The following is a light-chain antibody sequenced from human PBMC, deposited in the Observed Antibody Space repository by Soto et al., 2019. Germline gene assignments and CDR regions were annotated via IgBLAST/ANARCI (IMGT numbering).Light chain of an antibody. CDR3: QQYNSQWT. CDR1: QSISSW. V-gene: IGKV1-5*03. CDR2: KAS. J-gene: IGKJ1*01. Sequence: DIMLTQSPSTLCASVGDSVAITCRASQSISSWLAWYQQKPGRAPKLLIYKASSLESGVPSRFSGSGSGTEFTLTISSLQPDDFATYYCQQYNSQWTFGQGTKVDIK.